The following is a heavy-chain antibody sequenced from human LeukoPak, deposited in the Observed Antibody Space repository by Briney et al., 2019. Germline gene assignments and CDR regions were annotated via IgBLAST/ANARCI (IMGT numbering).Heavy chain of an antibody. CDR1: GYTFTGYY. D-gene: IGHD3-22*01. V-gene: IGHV1-2*04. Sequence: PGESLKISCKGSGYTFTGYYMHWVRQAPGQGLEWMGWINPNSGGTNYAQKFQGWVTMTRDTSISTAYMELSRLRSDDTAVYYCATAIMDYYDSSGQGAFDIWGQGTMVTVSS. J-gene: IGHJ3*02. CDR2: INPNSGGT. CDR3: ATAIMDYYDSSGQGAFDI.